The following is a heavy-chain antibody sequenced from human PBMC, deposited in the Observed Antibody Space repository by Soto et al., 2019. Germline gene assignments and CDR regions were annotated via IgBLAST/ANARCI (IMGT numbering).Heavy chain of an antibody. J-gene: IGHJ6*03. CDR2: ISAYNGNT. Sequence: QVQLVQSGAEVKKPGASVKFSCKASGYTFTSYGISWVRQAPGQGLEWMGWISAYNGNTNYAQKLQGRVTMTTDTSTSTAYMELRSLRSDDTAVYYCARVSPMTTVTNYYYYMDVWGKGTTVTVSS. CDR1: GYTFTSYG. CDR3: ARVSPMTTVTNYYYYMDV. D-gene: IGHD4-17*01. V-gene: IGHV1-18*01.